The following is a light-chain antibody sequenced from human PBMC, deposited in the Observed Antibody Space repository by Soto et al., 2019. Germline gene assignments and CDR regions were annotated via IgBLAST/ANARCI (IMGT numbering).Light chain of an antibody. CDR3: QQYNKWPPHPLT. CDR1: QPLNNN. CDR2: GAS. Sequence: FMKQYPANLCVSRGDRARISCRAGQPLNNNVAWYQHKPGQAPRLLIYGASNRATGIPDRFSGSGSGTEFTLTISSLQSEDFAVYYCQQYNKWPPHPLTVGGGAKV. V-gene: IGKV3D-15*01. J-gene: IGKJ4*01.